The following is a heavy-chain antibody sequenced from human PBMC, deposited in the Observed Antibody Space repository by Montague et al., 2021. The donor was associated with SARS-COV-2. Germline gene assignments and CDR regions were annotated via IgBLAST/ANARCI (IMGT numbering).Heavy chain of an antibody. D-gene: IGHD2-21*01. CDR3: ARHLAYCAGDCYLDYFDY. J-gene: IGHJ4*02. CDR1: GGSLSSGLFY. Sequence: SETLSLTCTVSGGSLSSGLFYWGWIRQPPGKGLEWIGSIHNGGTTTNNPSLKSRVTLSADSSKNQFSLRLDSMTAADTAVYYCARHLAYCAGDCYLDYFDYWGLGTLVTVSS. V-gene: IGHV4-39*01. CDR2: IHNGGTT.